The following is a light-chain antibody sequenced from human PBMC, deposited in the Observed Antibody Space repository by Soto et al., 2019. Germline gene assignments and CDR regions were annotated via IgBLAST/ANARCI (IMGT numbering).Light chain of an antibody. CDR2: GAS. CDR1: QSVSSSY. V-gene: IGKV3-20*01. Sequence: EIVLTQSPGTLSLSPGERATLSCRASQSVSSSYLAWYQQKPGQAPRLLIYGASSRATGIPDRFSDSGSGTDFTLTISRLGPEDFAVYYCQQYGSSPTFGQGTKLEIK. J-gene: IGKJ2*01. CDR3: QQYGSSPT.